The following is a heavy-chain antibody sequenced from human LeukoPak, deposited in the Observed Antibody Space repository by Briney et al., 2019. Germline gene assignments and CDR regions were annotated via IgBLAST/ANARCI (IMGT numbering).Heavy chain of an antibody. CDR1: GYTFTGYY. J-gene: IGHJ4*02. CDR3: AREAGDGSGSYDY. V-gene: IGHV1-2*06. Sequence: GASVKVSCKASGYTFTGYYIHWVRQAPGQGLEWMGRINPNSGGTNYAQNFQGRVTMTRDTSISTAYMELSRLRSDDTAVYNCAREAGDGSGSYDYWGREPWSPSPQ. D-gene: IGHD3-10*01. CDR2: INPNSGGT.